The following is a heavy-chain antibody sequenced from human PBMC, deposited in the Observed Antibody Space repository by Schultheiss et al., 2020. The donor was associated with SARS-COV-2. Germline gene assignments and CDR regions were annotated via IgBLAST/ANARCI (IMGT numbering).Heavy chain of an antibody. J-gene: IGHJ6*02. V-gene: IGHV4-59*02. D-gene: IGHD6-13*01. CDR3: AREGSSPSWYYGMDV. CDR1: GASVTSYY. CDR2: INHNGIS. Sequence: SETLSLTCAVSGASVTSYYWNWIRRPPGKGLEWIGYINHNGISNYNPSLKSRLSISIDTSTNQFSLRLSSVTAADTAVYYCAREGSSPSWYYGMDVWGQGTTVTVSS.